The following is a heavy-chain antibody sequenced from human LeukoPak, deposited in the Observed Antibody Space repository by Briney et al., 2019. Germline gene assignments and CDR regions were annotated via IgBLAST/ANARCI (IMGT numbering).Heavy chain of an antibody. CDR3: ARGVRWFDP. V-gene: IGHV4-34*01. J-gene: IGHJ5*02. CDR2: INHSGST. Sequence: SETLSLTCAVYGGSFSGYYWSSIRQPPGKGLEWIGEINHSGSTNYNPSLKSRVTISVDTSKNQFSLKLSSVTAADTAVYYCARGVRWFDPWGQGTLVTVSS. D-gene: IGHD6-6*01. CDR1: GGSFSGYY.